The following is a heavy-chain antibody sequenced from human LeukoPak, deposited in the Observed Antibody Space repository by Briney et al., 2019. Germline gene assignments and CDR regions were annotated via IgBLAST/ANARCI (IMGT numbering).Heavy chain of an antibody. CDR2: INSDGSST. Sequence: GGSLRLSCAASGFTFSSSWMHWVRQAPGKGLVWVSRINSDGSSTRYADSVKGRFTISRDNAKNTLYLQRNSLRAEDTAVYYCARSHYYNSSGYFFYYYGMGVWARRPTLSVSS. V-gene: IGHV3-74*01. D-gene: IGHD3-22*01. CDR3: ARSHYYNSSGYFFYYYGMGV. CDR1: GFTFSSSW. J-gene: IGHJ6*01.